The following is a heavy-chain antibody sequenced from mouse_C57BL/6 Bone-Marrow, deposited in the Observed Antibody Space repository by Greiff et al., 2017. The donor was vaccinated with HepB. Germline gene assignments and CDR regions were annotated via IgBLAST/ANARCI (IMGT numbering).Heavy chain of an antibody. Sequence: QVQLQQSGAELARPGASVKLSCKASGYTFTSYGISWVKQRTGQGLEWIGEIYPRSGNTYYNEKFKGKATLTADKSSSIAYMELRSLTSEDSAVYFCARERGYYYGSRPWFAYWGQGTLVTVSA. V-gene: IGHV1-81*01. D-gene: IGHD1-1*01. J-gene: IGHJ3*01. CDR1: GYTFTSYG. CDR2: IYPRSGNT. CDR3: ARERGYYYGSRPWFAY.